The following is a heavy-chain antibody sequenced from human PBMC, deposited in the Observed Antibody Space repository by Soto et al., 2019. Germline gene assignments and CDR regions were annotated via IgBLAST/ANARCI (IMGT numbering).Heavy chain of an antibody. CDR3: ASPLTYYYDSSGYYPQVDAFDI. J-gene: IGHJ3*02. CDR1: GFTFSSYA. Sequence: GGSLRLSCAASGFTFSSYAMHWVRQAPGKGLEWVAVISYDGSNKYYADSVKGRFTISRDNSKNTLYLQMNSLRAEDTAVYYCASPLTYYYDSSGYYPQVDAFDIWGQGTMVTVSS. V-gene: IGHV3-30*04. D-gene: IGHD3-22*01. CDR2: ISYDGSNK.